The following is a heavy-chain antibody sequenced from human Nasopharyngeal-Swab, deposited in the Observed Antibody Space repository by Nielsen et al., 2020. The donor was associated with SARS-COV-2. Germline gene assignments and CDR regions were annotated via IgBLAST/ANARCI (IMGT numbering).Heavy chain of an antibody. V-gene: IGHV3-48*04. J-gene: IGHJ5*02. CDR1: GFTFSSYS. Sequence: GGSLRLSCAASGFTFSSYSMNWVRQAPGKGLEWVSYISSSSSTIYYADSVKGRFTISRDNAKHSLYLQMNSLRAEDTAVYYCAREAPSRWFDPWGQGTLVTVSS. CDR3: AREAPSRWFDP. CDR2: ISSSSSTI.